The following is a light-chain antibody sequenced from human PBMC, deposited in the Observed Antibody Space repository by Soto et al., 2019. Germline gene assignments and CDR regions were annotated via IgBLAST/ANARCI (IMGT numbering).Light chain of an antibody. V-gene: IGKV3-11*01. Sequence: EMVLTQSPATLSLSPGESATLSCRASQNVGLNFAWYQQKSGQPPRLLIHTASSRATGIPPRFSGSGSRPDFTLPISSLEPEDIAVYYCQERGRWPRATFGGGTKVEMK. CDR3: QERGRWPRAT. CDR1: QNVGLN. J-gene: IGKJ4*01. CDR2: TAS.